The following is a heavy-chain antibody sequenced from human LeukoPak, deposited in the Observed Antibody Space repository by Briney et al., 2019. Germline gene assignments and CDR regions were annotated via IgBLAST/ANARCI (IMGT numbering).Heavy chain of an antibody. CDR2: ISGSGGST. D-gene: IGHD4-17*01. CDR3: AINLYGDYPDSFDY. J-gene: IGHJ4*02. CDR1: GFTFSSYA. V-gene: IGHV3-23*01. Sequence: ETGGSLRLSCAASGFTFSSYAMSWVRQAPGKGLEWVSAISGSGGSTYYADSVKGRFTISRDNSKNTVYLQMNSLRGEDTAVYYCAINLYGDYPDSFDYWGQGTLVTVSS.